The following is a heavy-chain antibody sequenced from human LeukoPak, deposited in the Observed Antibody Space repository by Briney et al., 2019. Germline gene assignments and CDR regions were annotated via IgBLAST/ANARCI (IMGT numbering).Heavy chain of an antibody. V-gene: IGHV3-23*01. Sequence: GGSLRLSCAASGFTFSSYAMSWVRQAPGRGLEWVSAISGSGGSTYYADSVKGRFTISRDNSKNTLYLQMNSLRAEDTAVYYCATVVAATREDYWGQGTLVTVSS. CDR2: ISGSGGST. CDR1: GFTFSSYA. J-gene: IGHJ4*02. CDR3: ATVVAATREDY. D-gene: IGHD2-15*01.